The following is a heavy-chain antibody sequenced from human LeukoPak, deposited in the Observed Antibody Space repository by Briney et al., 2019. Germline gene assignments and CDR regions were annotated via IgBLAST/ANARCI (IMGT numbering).Heavy chain of an antibody. D-gene: IGHD3-3*01. CDR2: ISGSGGST. Sequence: GGSLRLSCAASGFTFSSYAMTWVRQAPGKGLEWVSAISGSGGSTYYADSVKGRFTISRDNSKNTLYLQMNSLRAEDTAVYYCAKGAKRITIFGVVTLNFDYWGQGTLVTVSS. J-gene: IGHJ4*02. CDR1: GFTFSSYA. V-gene: IGHV3-23*01. CDR3: AKGAKRITIFGVVTLNFDY.